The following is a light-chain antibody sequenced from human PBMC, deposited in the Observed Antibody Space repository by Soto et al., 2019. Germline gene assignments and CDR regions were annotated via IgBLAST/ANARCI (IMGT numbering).Light chain of an antibody. V-gene: IGKV3-20*01. CDR3: QQYGTSPKT. J-gene: IGKJ1*01. CDR1: QSVSGGN. CDR2: GTS. Sequence: EVVLTQSPGTLSLSPGQRATLSCRASQSVSGGNLAWYQQKPGQAPRLLIYGTSNRATGIPDRFTGSGSGTDFTLTIIRLEREDFAVYYCQQYGTSPKTFGKGTKVDIK.